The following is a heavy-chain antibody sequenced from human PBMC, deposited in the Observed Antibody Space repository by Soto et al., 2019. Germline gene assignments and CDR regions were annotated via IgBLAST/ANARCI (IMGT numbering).Heavy chain of an antibody. V-gene: IGHV4-30-4*01. CDR2: IYYSGST. J-gene: IGHJ6*02. Sequence: PSETLSLTCTVSVGSISSGDYYWSWIRQPPGKGLEWIGYIYYSGSTYYNPSLRSRLTISVDTSKNQFSLKLSSVTAADTAVYCSGRVGPTTVQTSYVTGNYNGMDFRGQGTTVT. D-gene: IGHD4-17*01. CDR3: GRVGPTTVQTSYVTGNYNGMDF. CDR1: VGSISSGDYY.